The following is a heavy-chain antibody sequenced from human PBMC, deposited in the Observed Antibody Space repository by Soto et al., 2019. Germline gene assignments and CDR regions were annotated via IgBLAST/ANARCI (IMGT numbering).Heavy chain of an antibody. CDR2: IYYSGST. V-gene: IGHV4-59*01. D-gene: IGHD4-17*01. CDR1: GGSISSYY. J-gene: IGHJ4*02. CDR3: ARGRTTLDY. Sequence: KSSETLSLTCTVSGGSISSYYWSWIRQPPGKGLEYIGYIYYSGSTNYNPSLRSRVTISGDTSKNQFSLKLSSVTPADTAKYYCARGRTTLDYWGQGALVTVSS.